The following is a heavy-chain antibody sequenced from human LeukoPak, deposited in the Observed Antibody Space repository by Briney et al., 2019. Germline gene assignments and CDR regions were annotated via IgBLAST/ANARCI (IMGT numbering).Heavy chain of an antibody. CDR1: GFTFSSYW. J-gene: IGHJ4*02. D-gene: IGHD6-19*01. V-gene: IGHV3-74*01. CDR3: AKLVAYMAGNAGDY. CDR2: INTDGSST. Sequence: GGSLRLSCAASGFTFSSYWMHWVRQAPGKGLVWVSRINTDGSSTSYADSVKGRFTISRDNAKNTLYLQMNSLRAEDTAVYYCAKLVAYMAGNAGDYWGQGTLVTVSS.